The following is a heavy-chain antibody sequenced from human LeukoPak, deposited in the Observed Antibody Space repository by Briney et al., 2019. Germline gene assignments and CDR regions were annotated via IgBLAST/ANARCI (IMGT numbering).Heavy chain of an antibody. CDR1: GGTFSSYA. CDR2: IIPILGIA. Sequence: SVKVSCKASGGTFSSYAISWVRQAPGQGLAWMGRIIPILGIANYAQKFQGRVTITADKSTSTAYMELSSLRSEDTAVYYCARVRVGDYGGNRQLDYWGQGTLVTVSS. J-gene: IGHJ4*02. CDR3: ARVRVGDYGGNRQLDY. D-gene: IGHD4-17*01. V-gene: IGHV1-69*04.